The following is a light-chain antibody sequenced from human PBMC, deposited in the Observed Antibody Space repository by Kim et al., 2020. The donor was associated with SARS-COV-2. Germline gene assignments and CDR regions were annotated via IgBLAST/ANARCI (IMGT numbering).Light chain of an antibody. Sequence: GKSVTLSCTGSSSDIGEYNYVSCYQQHPGNATNFIFYDVRNRPSGVSRRFAGSKSGNTASLTISGLQADDEADYYCSAYTTSNTPLFGGGTQLTVL. CDR3: SAYTTSNTPL. CDR2: DVR. J-gene: IGLJ3*02. CDR1: SSDIGEYNY. V-gene: IGLV2-14*03.